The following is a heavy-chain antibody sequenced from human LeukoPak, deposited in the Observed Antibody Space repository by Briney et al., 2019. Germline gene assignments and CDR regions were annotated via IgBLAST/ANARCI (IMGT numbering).Heavy chain of an antibody. J-gene: IGHJ4*02. V-gene: IGHV3-20*01. CDR2: INWNGGST. Sequence: GGSLRLFCAASGFTFDDYGMRWVRQAPGKGLEWVSGINWNGGSTGYADSVKGRFTISRDNAKNYLYLQMNSLRAEDTALYHCARGRRTYGSGSYYNPGDYWGQGTLVTVSS. D-gene: IGHD3-10*01. CDR3: ARGRRTYGSGSYYNPGDY. CDR1: GFTFDDYG.